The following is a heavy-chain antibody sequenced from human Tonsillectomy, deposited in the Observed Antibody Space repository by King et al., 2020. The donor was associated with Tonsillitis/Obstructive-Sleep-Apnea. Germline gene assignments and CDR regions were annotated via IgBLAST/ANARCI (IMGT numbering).Heavy chain of an antibody. CDR3: ARHYYAGSGTYRPFDY. CDR2: MYYSGTT. Sequence: QLQESGPGLVKPSETLSLTCTVSGGSISSTLYYLGWIRQPPGKGLEWIGSMYYSGTTYYNPSLKSRVTISVATSKNQFSLKLSSVTAADTAVYYCARHYYAGSGTYRPFDYWGQGTLVTVSS. D-gene: IGHD3-10*01. J-gene: IGHJ4*02. V-gene: IGHV4-39*01. CDR1: GGSISSTLYY.